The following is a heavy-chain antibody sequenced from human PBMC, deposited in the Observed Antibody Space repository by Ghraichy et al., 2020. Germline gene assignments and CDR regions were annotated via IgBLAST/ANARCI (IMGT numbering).Heavy chain of an antibody. CDR2: INHSGST. V-gene: IGHV4-34*01. D-gene: IGHD4-23*01. Sequence: SETLSLTGAVYGGSFSGYYWSWIRQLPGKGLEWIGEINHSGSTNYNPSLKSRVTISVDTSKNQFSLKLSSVTAADTAVYYCARPRGKLVDYGMDVWGQGTTVTVSS. CDR1: GGSFSGYY. CDR3: ARPRGKLVDYGMDV. J-gene: IGHJ6*02.